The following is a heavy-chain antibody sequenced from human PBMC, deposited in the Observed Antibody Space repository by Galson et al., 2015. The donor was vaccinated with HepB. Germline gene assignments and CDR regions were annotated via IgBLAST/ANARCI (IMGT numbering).Heavy chain of an antibody. CDR1: GGTFSSYA. J-gene: IGHJ4*02. CDR3: ASWDADYYDSSGYYNY. Sequence: SVKVSCKASGGTFSSYAISWVRQAPGQGLEWMGGIIPIFGTANYTQKFQGRVTITADESTSTAYMELSSLRSEDTAVYYCASWDADYYDSSGYYNYWGQGTLVTVSS. V-gene: IGHV1-69*13. D-gene: IGHD3-22*01. CDR2: IIPIFGTA.